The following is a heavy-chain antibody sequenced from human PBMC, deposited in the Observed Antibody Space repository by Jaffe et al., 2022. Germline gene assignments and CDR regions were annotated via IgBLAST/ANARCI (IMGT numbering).Heavy chain of an antibody. CDR3: AKGRFVGSGSYRDYFDY. CDR1: GFTFSSYA. V-gene: IGHV3-23*01. J-gene: IGHJ4*02. CDR2: ISGSGGST. D-gene: IGHD3-10*01. Sequence: EVQLLESGGGLVQPGGSLRLSCAASGFTFSSYAMSWVRQAPGKGLEWVSAISGSGGSTYYADSVKGRFTISRDNSKNTLYLQMNSLRAEDTAVYYCAKGRFVGSGSYRDYFDYWGQGTLVTVSS.